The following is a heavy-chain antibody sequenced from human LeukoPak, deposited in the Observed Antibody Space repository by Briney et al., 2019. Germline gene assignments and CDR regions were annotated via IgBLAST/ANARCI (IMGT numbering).Heavy chain of an antibody. CDR3: ARDHYGDYYFDY. Sequence: ASVKVSCKASGYTFTGYYMHLVRQAPGQGLEWMGWINPNSGGTNYAQKFQGRVTMTRDTSISTAYMELSRLRSDDTAVYYCARDHYGDYYFDYWGQGTLVTVSS. V-gene: IGHV1-2*02. CDR2: INPNSGGT. J-gene: IGHJ4*02. CDR1: GYTFTGYY. D-gene: IGHD4-17*01.